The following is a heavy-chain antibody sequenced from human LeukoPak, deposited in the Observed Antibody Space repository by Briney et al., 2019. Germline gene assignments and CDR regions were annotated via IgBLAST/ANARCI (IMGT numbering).Heavy chain of an antibody. Sequence: ASVKVSCKASGYTFTGYYMHWVRQAPGQGLEWTGWINPNSGGTNYAQKLQGRVTMTRDTSISTAYMELSRLRSDDTAVYYCARGSSSGGRLTWFDPWGQGTLVTVSS. V-gene: IGHV1-2*02. D-gene: IGHD2-15*01. CDR1: GYTFTGYY. CDR2: INPNSGGT. CDR3: ARGSSSGGRLTWFDP. J-gene: IGHJ5*02.